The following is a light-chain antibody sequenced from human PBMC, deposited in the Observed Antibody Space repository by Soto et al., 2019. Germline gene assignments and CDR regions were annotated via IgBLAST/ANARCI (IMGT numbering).Light chain of an antibody. CDR3: QSFDNTYV. CDR2: HNN. Sequence: QSVLTQPPSVSGAPGQRVTISCTGSSSNIGAGYDVHWYQQRPGTAPKLLINHNNKRPSGVPDRFSGSQSGTSASLAITGLQAEDEAVYYCQSFDNTYVFGTGTKLTVL. J-gene: IGLJ1*01. CDR1: SSNIGAGYD. V-gene: IGLV1-40*01.